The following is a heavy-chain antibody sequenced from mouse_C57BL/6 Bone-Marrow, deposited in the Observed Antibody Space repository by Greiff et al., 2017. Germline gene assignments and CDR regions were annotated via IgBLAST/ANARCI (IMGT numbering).Heavy chain of an antibody. J-gene: IGHJ2*01. CDR3: ARPFNWDVYFDY. CDR1: GFTFSSYG. Sequence: EVKLVESGGDLVKPGGSLKLSCAASGFTFSSYGMSWVRQTPDKRLEWVATISSGGSYTYYPDSVQGRFTISRDNAKNTLYLQMSSLKSEDTAMYYCARPFNWDVYFDYWGQGTTLTVSS. CDR2: ISSGGSYT. D-gene: IGHD4-1*01. V-gene: IGHV5-6*01.